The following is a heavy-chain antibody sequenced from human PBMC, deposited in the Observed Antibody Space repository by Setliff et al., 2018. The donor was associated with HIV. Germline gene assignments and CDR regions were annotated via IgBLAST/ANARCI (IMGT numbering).Heavy chain of an antibody. D-gene: IGHD3-22*01. CDR1: GLTFSSYA. CDR2: ISGSGGST. J-gene: IGHJ4*02. V-gene: IGHV3-23*01. CDR3: AKDLVYYDSSGDLDY. Sequence: LRLSCAASGLTFSSYAMSWVGQAPGKGLEWVSSISGSGGSTYYADYVKDRFTISRDNSKNNLYLQLNSLRAEDTAVYYCAKDLVYYDSSGDLDYWGQGTLVTVSS.